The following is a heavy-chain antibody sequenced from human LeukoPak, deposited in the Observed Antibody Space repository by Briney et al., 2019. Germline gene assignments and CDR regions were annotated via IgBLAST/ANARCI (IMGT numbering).Heavy chain of an antibody. CDR2: IYSGGST. Sequence: GGSLRLSCAASGFTVSSNYMSWVRQAPGKGLEWVSVIYSGGSTYYADSVKGRFTISRDNSKNTLYLQMNSLRAEDTAVYYCARAGPETTVTTLYFDYWGQGTLVTVSS. D-gene: IGHD4-17*01. J-gene: IGHJ4*02. CDR1: GFTVSSNY. CDR3: ARAGPETTVTTLYFDY. V-gene: IGHV3-53*01.